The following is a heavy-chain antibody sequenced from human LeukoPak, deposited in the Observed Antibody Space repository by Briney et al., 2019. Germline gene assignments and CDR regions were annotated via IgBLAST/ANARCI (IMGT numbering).Heavy chain of an antibody. CDR1: GYSFTSYW. V-gene: IGHV5-10-1*01. J-gene: IGHJ2*01. D-gene: IGHD2-2*01. CDR3: ARSAAIVVVPAASHWHFDL. Sequence: GESLRISCKGSGYSFTSYWISWVRQMPGKGLEWMGRIDPSDSYTNYSPSFQGHVTISADKSISTAYLQWSSLKASDTAMYYCARSAAIVVVPAASHWHFDLWGRGTLVTVSS. CDR2: IDPSDSYT.